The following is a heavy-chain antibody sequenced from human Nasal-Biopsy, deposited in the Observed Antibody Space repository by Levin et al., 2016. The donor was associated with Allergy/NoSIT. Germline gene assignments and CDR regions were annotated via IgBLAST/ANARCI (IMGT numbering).Heavy chain of an antibody. CDR2: INPSRGNT. J-gene: IGHJ4*02. CDR1: GYGFTNFH. CDR3: AREINDWRDSSPGGGFDF. V-gene: IGHV1-46*01. D-gene: IGHD3-9*01. Sequence: ASVKVSCKASGYGFTNFHIHWVRQAPGQGLEWIGMINPSRGNTRNAQKFEPRVAMTRDTSTGAVYLELTNLNSDDTAVYYCAREINDWRDSSPGGGFDFWGQGTLVTVSS.